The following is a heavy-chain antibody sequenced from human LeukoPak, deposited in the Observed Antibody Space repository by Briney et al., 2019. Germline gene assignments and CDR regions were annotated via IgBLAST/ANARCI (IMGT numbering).Heavy chain of an antibody. V-gene: IGHV4-34*01. CDR3: ARESPRNYYDSSGYYRVRYWFDP. CDR2: INLSGRT. CDR1: GGSFRGYY. D-gene: IGHD3-22*01. J-gene: IGHJ5*02. Sequence: SETLSLTCAVYGGSFRGYYWSWIRQPPGKGLGWRGEINLSGRTNYNPSLKSRVTISVDTSKNQFSLKRSSVTAADTAVYYCARESPRNYYDSSGYYRVRYWFDPWGQGTLVTVSS.